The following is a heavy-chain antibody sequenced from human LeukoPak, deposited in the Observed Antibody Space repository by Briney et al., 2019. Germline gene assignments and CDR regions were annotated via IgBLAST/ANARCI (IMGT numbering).Heavy chain of an antibody. CDR3: ARHLWSSSKAVAGTKALDQLDY. D-gene: IGHD6-19*01. J-gene: IGHJ4*02. V-gene: IGHV4-39*01. CDR1: GGSIRSSYYY. Sequence: SETLSLTCTVSGGSIRSSYYYWGWIRQPPGKGLEWIGSSYYSGSTYYNLSLKSRVTISVDTSKNQFSLKLSSVTAADTAVYYCARHLWSSSKAVAGTKALDQLDYWGQGTLVTVSS. CDR2: SYYSGST.